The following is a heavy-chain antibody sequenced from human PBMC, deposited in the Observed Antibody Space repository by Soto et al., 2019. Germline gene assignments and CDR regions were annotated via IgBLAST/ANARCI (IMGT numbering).Heavy chain of an antibody. V-gene: IGHV3-23*01. D-gene: IGHD3-16*02. Sequence: EVHLLESGGALVQPGGSLRLSCAASGFSFSSYAMSWVRQAPGKGLDWVSAISGSGTNTHYADSVKGRFTISRDNSKNTLYLQMNRRSAEDTAVYYCAKAHPVIEVVKVFEYWGRGALVTVSS. CDR1: GFSFSSYA. CDR2: ISGSGTNT. J-gene: IGHJ4*02. CDR3: AKAHPVIEVVKVFEY.